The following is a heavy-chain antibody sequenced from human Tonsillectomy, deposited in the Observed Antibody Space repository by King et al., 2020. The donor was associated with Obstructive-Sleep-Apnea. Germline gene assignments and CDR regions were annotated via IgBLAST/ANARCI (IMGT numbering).Heavy chain of an antibody. CDR1: GFTFSSYA. CDR2: ISSNGGST. D-gene: IGHD6-19*01. J-gene: IGHJ4*02. V-gene: IGHV3-64D*09. CDR3: VKGGYSSGRLDYFDY. Sequence: VQLVESGGGLVQPGGSLRLSCSASGFTFSSYAMHWVRQAPGKGLDYVSAISSNGGSTYYADSVKGRFTISRDNSKNTLYLQMSSLRAEDTAVYYCVKGGYSSGRLDYFDYWGQGTLVTVSS.